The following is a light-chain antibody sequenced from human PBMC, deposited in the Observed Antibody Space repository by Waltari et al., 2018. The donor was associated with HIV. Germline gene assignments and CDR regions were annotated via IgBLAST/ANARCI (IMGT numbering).Light chain of an antibody. J-gene: IGLJ2*01. Sequence: SYDLTQPLSVSVALGQTATITCGGNNIGRQKVCWYQPRPGQAPVLISYRDNTRPSGIPERFSGSNSGNTATLTIRRAQAGDEADYYCQVRVSNSVVFGGGTNLTVL. CDR1: NIGRQK. V-gene: IGLV3-9*01. CDR3: QVRVSNSVV. CDR2: RDN.